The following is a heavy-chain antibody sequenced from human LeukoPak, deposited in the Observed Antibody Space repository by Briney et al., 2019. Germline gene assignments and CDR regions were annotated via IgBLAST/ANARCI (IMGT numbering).Heavy chain of an antibody. CDR3: ARVRDGYNDAYDI. J-gene: IGHJ3*02. V-gene: IGHV1-69*05. Sequence: SVKVSCKASGGTFSSYAISWVRQAPGQGLEWMGGIIPIFGTANYAQKFQDRVTMTRDTSASTVYMELSSLKSEDTAVYYCARVRDGYNDAYDIWGQGTMVTVTS. D-gene: IGHD5-24*01. CDR2: IIPIFGTA. CDR1: GGTFSSYA.